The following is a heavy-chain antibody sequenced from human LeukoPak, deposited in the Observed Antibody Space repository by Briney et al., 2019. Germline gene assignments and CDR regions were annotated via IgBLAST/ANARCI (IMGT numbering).Heavy chain of an antibody. CDR3: ARVGDDYSNYHFDY. CDR2: IYHSGST. J-gene: IGHJ4*02. V-gene: IGHV4-4*02. Sequence: SGTLSLTCAVSGGSISSSNWWGWVRQPPGKGLEWIGEIYHSGSTNYNPSLKSRVTISVDKSKNQFSLKLSSVTAADTAVYYCARVGDDYSNYHFDYWGQGTLVTVSS. CDR1: GGSISSSNW. D-gene: IGHD4-11*01.